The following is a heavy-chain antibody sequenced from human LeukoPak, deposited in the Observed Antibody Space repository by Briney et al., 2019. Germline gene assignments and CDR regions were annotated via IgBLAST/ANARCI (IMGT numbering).Heavy chain of an antibody. Sequence: GGSLRLSCAASGFTFSSYSMNWVRQAPGKGLEWVSSISSSSSYIYYADSVKGRFTISRDKAKNSLYMQMNSLRAEDTAVYYCARDPVLRFLEENNKYYYYYYGMDAGGRGPTVTVS. CDR1: GFTFSSYS. D-gene: IGHD3-3*01. CDR3: ARDPVLRFLEENNKYYYYYYGMDA. CDR2: ISSSSSYI. V-gene: IGHV3-21*01. J-gene: IGHJ6*02.